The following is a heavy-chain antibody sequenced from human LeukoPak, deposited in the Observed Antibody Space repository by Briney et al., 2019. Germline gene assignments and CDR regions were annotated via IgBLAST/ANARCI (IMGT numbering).Heavy chain of an antibody. CDR2: ISSSSSYI. Sequence: GGSLRLSCAASGFTFSSYSMNWVRQAPGKWLEWVSSISSSSSYIYYADSVKGRFTISRDNAKNSLYLQMNSLRAEDTAVYYCARENYDFWSGYYPNWFDPWGQGTLVTVSS. D-gene: IGHD3-3*01. CDR1: GFTFSSYS. V-gene: IGHV3-21*01. J-gene: IGHJ5*02. CDR3: ARENYDFWSGYYPNWFDP.